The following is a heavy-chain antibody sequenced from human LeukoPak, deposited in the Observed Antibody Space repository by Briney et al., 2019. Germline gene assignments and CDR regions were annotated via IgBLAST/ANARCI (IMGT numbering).Heavy chain of an antibody. CDR1: GFTFSGYE. CDR3: ARDPGDSNNFDY. J-gene: IGHJ4*02. CDR2: ISSSGNTK. D-gene: IGHD4-11*01. V-gene: IGHV3-48*03. Sequence: PGGSLRLSCAASGFTFSGYEMHWVRQAPGKGLEWISYISSSGNTKKHADSVKGRFTISRDNAKHSLYLQMNSLRAEDTALYYCARDPGDSNNFDYWGQGSLVTVSS.